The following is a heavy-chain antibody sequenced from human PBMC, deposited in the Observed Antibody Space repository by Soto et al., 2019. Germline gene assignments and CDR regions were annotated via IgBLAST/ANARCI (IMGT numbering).Heavy chain of an antibody. CDR3: AALVVADVFDI. D-gene: IGHD3-22*01. J-gene: IGHJ3*02. CDR2: ISSRSIYI. V-gene: IGHV3-21*01. CDR1: GFTFSSYT. Sequence: EVPLVESGGGLVKPGGSLRLSCAASGFTFSSYTMNWVRQAPGKGLEWVSSISSRSIYIYYADSVKGRFTISRDNAKNSLYLQMNSLRAEDTAVYYCAALVVADVFDIWGQGTMVTVSS.